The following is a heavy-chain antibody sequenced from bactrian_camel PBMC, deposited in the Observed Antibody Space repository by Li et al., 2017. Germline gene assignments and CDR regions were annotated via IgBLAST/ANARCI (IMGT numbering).Heavy chain of an antibody. CDR2: IHSRGLRT. V-gene: IGHV3S1*01. CDR1: GFTFSNNW. D-gene: IGHD5*01. J-gene: IGHJ4*01. CDR3: AADGWSWIPQY. Sequence: QVQLVESGGGLVQPGGSLTLSCAASGFTFSNNWVHWVRQAPGKGLEWVSTIHSRGLRTYYADSAKGRFTVSRDNAKNTLYLQINSLQVEDTAVYYCAADGWSWIPQYRGQGTQVTVS.